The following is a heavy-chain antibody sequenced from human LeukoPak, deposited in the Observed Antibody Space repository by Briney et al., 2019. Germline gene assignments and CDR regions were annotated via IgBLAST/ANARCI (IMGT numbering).Heavy chain of an antibody. CDR2: IYYSGST. D-gene: IGHD6-13*01. CDR3: ARAGTSSWCLDY. J-gene: IGHJ4*02. Sequence: SETLSLTCTVSGGSISSYYWSWIRQPPGKGLEWIGYIYYSGSTNYNPSLKSRVTISVDTSKNQFSLKLTSVIAADTAVYYCARAGTSSWCLDYWDQGTLVTVSS. CDR1: GGSISSYY. V-gene: IGHV4-59*01.